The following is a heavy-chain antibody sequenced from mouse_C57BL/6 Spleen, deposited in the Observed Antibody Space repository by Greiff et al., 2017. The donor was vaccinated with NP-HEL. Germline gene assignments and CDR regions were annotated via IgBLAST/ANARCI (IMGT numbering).Heavy chain of an antibody. D-gene: IGHD4-1*01. Sequence: QVQLQQSGPELVKPGASVKISCKASGYAFSSSWMNWVKQRPGKGLEWIGRIYPGDGDTNYNGKFKGKATLTADKSSSTAYMQLSSLTSEDSAVYFCARLTGTRGFDYWGQGTTLTVSS. CDR1: GYAFSSSW. CDR2: IYPGDGDT. J-gene: IGHJ2*01. CDR3: ARLTGTRGFDY. V-gene: IGHV1-82*01.